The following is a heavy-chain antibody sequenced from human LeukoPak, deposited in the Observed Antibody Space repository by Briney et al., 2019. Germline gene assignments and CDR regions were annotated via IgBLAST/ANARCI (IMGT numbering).Heavy chain of an antibody. CDR1: GGSMSAYY. V-gene: IGHV4-59*01. Sequence: SETLSLTCTVSGGSMSAYYWTWFRQPPGKGLEWIGYIYYSGSTNYNPSLKSRVTISVDTSKNQFSLKLSSVTAADTAVYYCARVPGGGTAANWGQGTMVTVSS. CDR3: ARVPGGGTAAN. D-gene: IGHD1-7*01. J-gene: IGHJ3*01. CDR2: IYYSGST.